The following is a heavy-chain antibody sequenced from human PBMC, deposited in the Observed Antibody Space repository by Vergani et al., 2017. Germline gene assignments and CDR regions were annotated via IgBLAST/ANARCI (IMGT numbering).Heavy chain of an antibody. CDR1: GASIRSSNYY. Sequence: QLQLQESGPGLVKPSATLSLTCSVSGASIRSSNYYWGWIRQPPGKGLEWIASNYYSGSTYYNPSLKSRVTISVDTSKNQFSLKLSSVTAADTAVYFCARHSTVGWLVELGWFDPWGQGILVTVSS. D-gene: IGHD6-19*01. CDR3: ARHSTVGWLVELGWFDP. CDR2: NYYSGST. J-gene: IGHJ5*02. V-gene: IGHV4-39*01.